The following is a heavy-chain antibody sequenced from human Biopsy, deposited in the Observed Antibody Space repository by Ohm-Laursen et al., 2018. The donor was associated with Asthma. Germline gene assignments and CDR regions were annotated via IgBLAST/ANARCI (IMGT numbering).Heavy chain of an antibody. Sequence: SVKVSCKISGYSLTDLSMHWVRQAPGQGLEWMGGHDHEEGGAVNARRFQGRVTMTEDTSTDTAYMELGSLSSDDTAVYYCASDFPKDYVRYNFQFWGQGTLVTVSS. CDR3: ASDFPKDYVRYNFQF. J-gene: IGHJ4*02. CDR1: GYSLTDLS. D-gene: IGHD4-17*01. CDR2: HDHEEGGA. V-gene: IGHV1-24*01.